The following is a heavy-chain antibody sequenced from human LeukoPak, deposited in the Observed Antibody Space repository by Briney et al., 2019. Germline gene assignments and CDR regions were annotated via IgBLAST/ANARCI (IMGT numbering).Heavy chain of an antibody. CDR3: ARDYYGSGSYSSDWYYYYYMDV. Sequence: GGSLRLSCAASGFTFSSYSMNWVRQAPGKGLEWVSSISSSSSYIYYADSVKGRFTISRDNAKNSLYLQMNSLRAEDTAVYYCARDYYGSGSYSSDWYYYYYMDVWGKGTTVTISS. J-gene: IGHJ6*03. CDR1: GFTFSSYS. CDR2: ISSSSSYI. V-gene: IGHV3-21*04. D-gene: IGHD3-10*01.